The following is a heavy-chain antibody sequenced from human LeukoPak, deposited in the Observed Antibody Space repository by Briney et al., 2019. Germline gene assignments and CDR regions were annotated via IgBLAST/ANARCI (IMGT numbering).Heavy chain of an antibody. J-gene: IGHJ4*02. D-gene: IGHD2-2*01. V-gene: IGHV4-4*07. CDR3: ARDGTSTDDY. CDR1: GGSISSYY. CDR2: IYTSGST. Sequence: SETLSLTCTFSGGSISSYYWTWIRQPAGKGLEWIGHIYTSGSTNYNPSLKSRVTMSVDTSKNQFSLKLGSVTAADTAVYYCARDGTSTDDYWGQGTLVTVSS.